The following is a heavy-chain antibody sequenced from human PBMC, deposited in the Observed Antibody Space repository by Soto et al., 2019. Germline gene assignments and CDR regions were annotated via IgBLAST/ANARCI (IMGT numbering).Heavy chain of an antibody. J-gene: IGHJ4*02. CDR1: GYTXXXYD. Sequence: SGAEVKKPGASVKXSCKASGYTXXXYDINWVRQATGQGLEWMGWMNPNSGNTGYAQKFQGRVTMTRNTSISTAYMELSSLRSEDTAVYYCARTLYGDNVDYWGQGTLVTVSS. CDR2: MNPNSGNT. CDR3: ARTLYGDNVDY. V-gene: IGHV1-8*01. D-gene: IGHD4-17*01.